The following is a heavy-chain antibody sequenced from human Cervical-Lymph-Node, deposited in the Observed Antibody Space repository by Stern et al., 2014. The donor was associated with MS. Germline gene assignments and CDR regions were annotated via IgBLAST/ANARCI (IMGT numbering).Heavy chain of an antibody. J-gene: IGHJ4*02. CDR1: GYSFNSYW. CDR2: NYPGDSDT. CDR3: ARHCGFRPGCIDY. D-gene: IGHD2-21*01. Sequence: EDQLVESGAEVKKPGESLKISCKGSGYSFNSYWIGWVRQMPGKGLEGKGINYPGDSDTRYSPSFQGQVPISADKSISTAYLQWSSLKASDTAMYYCARHCGFRPGCIDYWGQGTLVTVSS. V-gene: IGHV5-51*01.